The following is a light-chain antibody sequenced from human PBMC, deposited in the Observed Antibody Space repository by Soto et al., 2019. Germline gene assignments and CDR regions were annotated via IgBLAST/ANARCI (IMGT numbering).Light chain of an antibody. CDR1: QTISTW. CDR3: QQYTNTNNPWM. CDR2: DAS. J-gene: IGKJ1*01. V-gene: IGKV1-5*01. Sequence: DIQVTQSPPTLSSSVGDRVTLTCRASQTISTWIAWYQQKPGKAPKLLVNDASTLQSGVASRFSGSGSGTEFTLIISGLQPDDSATYYCQQYTNTNNPWMFGQGTKVDIK.